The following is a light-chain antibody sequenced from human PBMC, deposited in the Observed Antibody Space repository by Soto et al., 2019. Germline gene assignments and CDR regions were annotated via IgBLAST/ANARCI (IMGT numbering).Light chain of an antibody. Sequence: QSALTQPASVSGSPGQSITISCTGTSSDVGGYNYVSWYQQHPGKAPKLMIYEVSNRPSGVSNRFSGSKSGNTASLTISGLQAEDEADYYCQSYDSSLSGSGVVGGGTKVTVL. J-gene: IGLJ2*01. CDR2: EVS. CDR3: QSYDSSLSGSGV. CDR1: SSDVGGYNY. V-gene: IGLV2-14*01.